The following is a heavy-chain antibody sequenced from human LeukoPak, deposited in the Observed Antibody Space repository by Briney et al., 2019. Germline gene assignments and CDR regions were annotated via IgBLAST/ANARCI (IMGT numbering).Heavy chain of an antibody. CDR1: GGSFSGYY. V-gene: IGHV4-34*01. D-gene: IGHD3-22*01. Sequence: PSETLSLTCAVYGGSFSGYYWSWIRQPPGKGLEWIGYIYHSGSTYYNPSLKSRVTISVDRSKNQFSLKLSSVTAADTAVYYCARAVLSPYYYDSSGYSYFDYWGQGTLVTVSS. CDR2: IYHSGST. J-gene: IGHJ4*02. CDR3: ARAVLSPYYYDSSGYSYFDY.